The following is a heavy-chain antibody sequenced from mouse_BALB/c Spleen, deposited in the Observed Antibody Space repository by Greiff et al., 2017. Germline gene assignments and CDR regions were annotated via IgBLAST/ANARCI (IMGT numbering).Heavy chain of an antibody. Sequence: EVQLVESGTVLARPGASVKMSCKASGYSFTSYWMHWVKQRPGQGLEWIGAIYPGNSDTSYNQKFKGKAKLTAVTSASTAYMELSSLTNEDSAVYYCTRSEGLRLYAMDYWGQGTSVTVSS. CDR2: IYPGNSDT. CDR3: TRSEGLRLYAMDY. D-gene: IGHD2-2*01. V-gene: IGHV1-5*01. CDR1: GYSFTSYW. J-gene: IGHJ4*01.